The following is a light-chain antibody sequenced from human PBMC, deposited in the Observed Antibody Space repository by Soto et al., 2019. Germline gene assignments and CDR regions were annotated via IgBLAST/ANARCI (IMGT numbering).Light chain of an antibody. CDR2: KAS. V-gene: IGKV1-5*03. CDR1: QTIISW. CDR3: QHYNSYSEA. Sequence: DIQMTQSPSTLSGSVGDRVTITCRASQTIISWLAWYQQKPGKAPKLLIYKASTLKSGVPSRFSGSGSGTEFTLTISSLQPDAFATYYCQHYNSYSEAFGQGTKVELK. J-gene: IGKJ1*01.